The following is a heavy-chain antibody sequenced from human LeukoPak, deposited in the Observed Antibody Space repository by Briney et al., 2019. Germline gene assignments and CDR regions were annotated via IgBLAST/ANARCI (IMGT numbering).Heavy chain of an antibody. J-gene: IGHJ4*02. D-gene: IGHD3-16*01. CDR3: ARGASPKDAVFFDY. V-gene: IGHV4-61*02. CDR1: GVSITSGSYY. CDR2: VHSSGDI. Sequence: SQTLSLTCSVSGVSITSGSYYWGWIRQSAGKGLEWIGRVHSSGDIYHNAAFRSRAAVSGDASKNQFSLQLNSVTAADTAVYYCARGASPKDAVFFDYWGQGALITVSS.